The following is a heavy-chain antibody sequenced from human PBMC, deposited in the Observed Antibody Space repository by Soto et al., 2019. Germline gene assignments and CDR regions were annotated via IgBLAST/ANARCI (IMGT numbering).Heavy chain of an antibody. V-gene: IGHV4-34*01. Sequence: QVQLQQWGAGLLKPSETLSLTCAVYGGSFSGYYWSWIRQPPGKGLEWIGEINHSGSTNYNPPLKSRVTISVDTSKNQFSLKLSSVTAADTAVYYCAREGILAAAGTTPGWFDPWGQGTLVTVSS. CDR2: INHSGST. CDR1: GGSFSGYY. J-gene: IGHJ5*02. CDR3: AREGILAAAGTTPGWFDP. D-gene: IGHD6-13*01.